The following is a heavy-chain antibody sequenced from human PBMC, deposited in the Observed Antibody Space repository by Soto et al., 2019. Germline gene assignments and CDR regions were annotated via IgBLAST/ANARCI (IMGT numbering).Heavy chain of an antibody. Sequence: ASVKVCCKASGCTFTSYGMHWVRQAPGQRLEWMGWINAGNGNTKYSQKFQGRVTITRDTSASTAYMELSSLRSEYTAVYYCASYLVSGSFYNWGQGTLVTVSS. CDR3: ASYLVSGSFYN. CDR1: GCTFTSYG. J-gene: IGHJ4*02. CDR2: INAGNGNT. D-gene: IGHD3-22*01. V-gene: IGHV1-3*01.